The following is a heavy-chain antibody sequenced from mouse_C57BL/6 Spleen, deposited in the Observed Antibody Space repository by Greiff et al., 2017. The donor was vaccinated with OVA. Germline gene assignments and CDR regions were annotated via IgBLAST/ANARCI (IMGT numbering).Heavy chain of an antibody. Sequence: EVQLQQSGPELVKPGASVKISCKASGYTFTDSYMNWVKQSPGKSLEWIGDINPDNGGTSYNQTFKGKATLTVDKSSSTAYMELRSLTSEDSAVDYCARRHDYDDLYAMDYWGQGTSVTVAA. CDR3: ARRHDYDDLYAMDY. D-gene: IGHD2-4*01. J-gene: IGHJ4*01. V-gene: IGHV1-26*01. CDR1: GYTFTDSY. CDR2: INPDNGGT.